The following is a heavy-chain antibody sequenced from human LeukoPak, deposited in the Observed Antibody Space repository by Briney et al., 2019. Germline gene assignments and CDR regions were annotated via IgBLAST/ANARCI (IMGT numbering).Heavy chain of an antibody. CDR1: GYTLTELS. CDR3: ATWRWELLGRLYYFDY. J-gene: IGHJ4*02. D-gene: IGHD1-26*01. CDR2: FDPEDGET. V-gene: IGHV1-24*01. Sequence: ASVKVSCKVSGYTLTELSMHWVRQAPGKGLEWMGGFDPEDGETIYAQKFQGRVTMTEDTSTDTAYMELSSLRSEDTAVYYCATWRWELLGRLYYFDYWGQGTLVTVSS.